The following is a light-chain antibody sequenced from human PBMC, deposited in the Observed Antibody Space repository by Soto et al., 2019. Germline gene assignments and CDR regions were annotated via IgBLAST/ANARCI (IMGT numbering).Light chain of an antibody. CDR3: CSYTTSNTRQIV. J-gene: IGLJ1*01. CDR2: DVS. Sequence: SLLTQPAPLSWAPGQSITISCPGTSSDVVGYNYVSWYQQHPGKAPKFMIYDVSNRPSGVSNRFSGSKSGNTASLTISGLQAEDEADYYCCSYTTSNTRQIVFGTGTKVTVL. V-gene: IGLV2-14*03. CDR1: SSDVVGYNY.